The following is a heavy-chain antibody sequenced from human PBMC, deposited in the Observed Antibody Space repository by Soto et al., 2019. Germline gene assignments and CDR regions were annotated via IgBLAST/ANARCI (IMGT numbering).Heavy chain of an antibody. D-gene: IGHD2-21*01. Sequence: EVQLLVSGGRFVQPGGSLKLSCEASGFTFGNYAMTWVRRAPGKGLEWVSTISGSGDRTYYADSVTGRFTISRDNSKNTLYLQMHSLGVEDTAVYFCAKDTVAIRSFYFDSWAQGTLVTVSS. CDR2: ISGSGDRT. J-gene: IGHJ4*02. V-gene: IGHV3-23*01. CDR1: GFTFGNYA. CDR3: AKDTVAIRSFYFDS.